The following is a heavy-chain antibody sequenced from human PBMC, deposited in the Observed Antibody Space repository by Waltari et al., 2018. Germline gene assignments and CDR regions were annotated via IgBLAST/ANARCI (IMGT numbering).Heavy chain of an antibody. CDR2: IFYTGNT. V-gene: IGHV4-59*01. CDR1: GGSISGFY. J-gene: IGHJ5*02. D-gene: IGHD2-2*01. CDR3: ARLGGDRFGSLRHCGPASCTTWIDP. Sequence: VLLEESGPGLVKPSETLPLTCTVPGGSISGFYWPWMRQPRGHGLEDIRYIFYTGNTNYNPTLKSRVIISVDTSRNQFSLKMRSLTAADTAVYYCARLGGDRFGSLRHCGPASCTTWIDPWGRGTLVTVSS.